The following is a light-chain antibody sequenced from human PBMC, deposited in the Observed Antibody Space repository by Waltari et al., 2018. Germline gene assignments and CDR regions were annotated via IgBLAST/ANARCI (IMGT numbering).Light chain of an antibody. CDR3: YSKDTDGGSQGK. J-gene: IGLJ2*01. CDR2: DDN. V-gene: IGLV3-10*01. Sequence: YDLTQPPSASVSPGQTAAIPCSGDGLPKQPSFWYQQKSGQAPVLVMYDDNKRPSGIPGRFSGSSAGTEATLTITGAQVDDEADYYCYSKDTDGGSQGKIGGGTKLTVL. CDR1: GLPKQP.